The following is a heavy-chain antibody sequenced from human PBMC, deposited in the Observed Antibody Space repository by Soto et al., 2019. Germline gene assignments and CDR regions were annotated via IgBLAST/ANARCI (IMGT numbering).Heavy chain of an antibody. Sequence: SLRLSCAASGFTFSSYAMHWVRQAPGKGLEWVAVISYDGSNKYYADSVKGRFTISRDNSKNTLYLQMNSLRAEDTAVYYCARAISSTSLFWFDPWGQGTLVTVSS. J-gene: IGHJ5*02. CDR2: ISYDGSNK. D-gene: IGHD2-2*01. V-gene: IGHV3-30-3*01. CDR3: ARAISSTSLFWFDP. CDR1: GFTFSSYA.